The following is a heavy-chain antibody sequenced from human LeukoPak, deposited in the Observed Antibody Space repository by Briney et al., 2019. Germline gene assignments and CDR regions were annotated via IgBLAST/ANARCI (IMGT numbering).Heavy chain of an antibody. CDR3: ARTFPYYSSSSYPPDY. CDR2: FDPEDGET. D-gene: IGHD6-6*01. Sequence: ASVKVSCKVSGYTLTELSMHWVRQAPGKGLEWMGGFDPEDGETIYAQKFQGRVTMTEDTSTDTAYMELSSLRSEDTAVYYCARTFPYYSSSSYPPDYWGQGTLVTVSS. J-gene: IGHJ4*02. CDR1: GYTLTELS. V-gene: IGHV1-24*01.